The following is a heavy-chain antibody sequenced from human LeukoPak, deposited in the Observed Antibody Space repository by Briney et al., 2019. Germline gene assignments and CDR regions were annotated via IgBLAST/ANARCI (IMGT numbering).Heavy chain of an antibody. D-gene: IGHD6-19*01. V-gene: IGHV1-46*01. CDR3: ASSGWD. Sequence: GASVNVSCKASGYTFPSYHMHWVRQTPGQGLEWMGIIHPSGGSTSYAQKFQGRVTMSRDTSTSTVYMELSSLRSEDTAVYYCASSGWDWGQGTLVTVSS. J-gene: IGHJ4*02. CDR1: GYTFPSYH. CDR2: IHPSGGST.